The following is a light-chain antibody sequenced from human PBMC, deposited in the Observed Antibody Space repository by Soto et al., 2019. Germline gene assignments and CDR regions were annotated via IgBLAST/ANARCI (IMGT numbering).Light chain of an antibody. CDR3: SPYSSTSTSV. CDR2: EVT. CDR1: TSDVGNYNS. V-gene: IGLV2-14*01. J-gene: IGLJ1*01. Sequence: QSVLTQPASGSGSPGQSFTISCTGATSDVGNYNSVSWYQRHPGKAPKLMIYEVTNRPSGVSNRFSGSKSGNTASLTISGLQAEDEADYYYSPYSSTSTSVLGTGPKATVL.